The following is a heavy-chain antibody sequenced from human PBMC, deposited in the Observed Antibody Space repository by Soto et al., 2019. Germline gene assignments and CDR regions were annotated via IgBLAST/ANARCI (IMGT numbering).Heavy chain of an antibody. D-gene: IGHD3-22*01. CDR3: ARGFYDSSGYLYYFDY. CDR2: IYYSGST. V-gene: IGHV4-59*01. J-gene: IGHJ4*02. CDR1: GGSISSYY. Sequence: LSLTCTVSGGSISSYYWSWIRQPPGKGLEWIGYIYYSGSTNYNPSLKSRVTISVDTSKNQFSLKLSSVTAADTAVYYCARGFYDSSGYLYYFDYWGQGTLVTVSS.